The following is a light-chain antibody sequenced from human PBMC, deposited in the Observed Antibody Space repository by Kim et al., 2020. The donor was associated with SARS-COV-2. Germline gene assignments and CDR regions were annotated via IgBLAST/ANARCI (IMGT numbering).Light chain of an antibody. CDR1: SSNSGSST. V-gene: IGLV1-44*01. CDR2: SND. Sequence: SELTQPPSASGTPGQRVTISCSGSSSNSGSSTLNWYQQLPGTAPKLLIYSNDQRPSGVPDRFSGSKSGTSASLAISGLQSEDEGDYFCATWDDSLSGWV. J-gene: IGLJ3*02. CDR3: ATWDDSLSGWV.